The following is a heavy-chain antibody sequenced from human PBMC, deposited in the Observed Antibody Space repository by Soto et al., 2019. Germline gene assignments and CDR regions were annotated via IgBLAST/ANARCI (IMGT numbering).Heavy chain of an antibody. D-gene: IGHD7-27*01. Sequence: QVQLQESGPGLVKPSQTLSLTCTVSGGSISSGNYYWSWVRQLPGKGLEWIGYIYYGASTYYNPSLKSRLTISVDTSKNQFSLNLSSVTAADTAVYYCARRLGTAVSFDNWGQGTLVTVSS. J-gene: IGHJ4*02. CDR1: GGSISSGNYY. CDR3: ARRLGTAVSFDN. CDR2: IYYGAST. V-gene: IGHV4-31*03.